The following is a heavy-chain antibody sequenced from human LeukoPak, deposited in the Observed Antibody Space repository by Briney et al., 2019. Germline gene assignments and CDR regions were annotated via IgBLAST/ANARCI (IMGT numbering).Heavy chain of an antibody. Sequence: GGSLRLSCAASGFTFSDYYMSWIRQAPGKGLEWVSYISSSGSTICYADSVKGRFTISRDNGKNSLSLQMNSLRAEDTAVYYCARVEYIYGYGSRGQGTLVTVSS. CDR2: ISSSGSTI. D-gene: IGHD5-18*01. CDR1: GFTFSDYY. CDR3: ARVEYIYGYGS. V-gene: IGHV3-11*01. J-gene: IGHJ4*02.